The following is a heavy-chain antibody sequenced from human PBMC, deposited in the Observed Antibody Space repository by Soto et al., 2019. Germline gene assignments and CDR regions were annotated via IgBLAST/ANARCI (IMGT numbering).Heavy chain of an antibody. D-gene: IGHD5-12*01. CDR3: ARDRRGYSGYGMAV. Sequence: PSETLSLTCTVSGGSISSGGYYWSWIRQHPGKGLEWIGYIYYSGSTYYNPSLKSRVTISVDTSKNQFSLKLSSVTAADTAVYYCARDRRGYSGYGMAVWGQGTTVTVSS. CDR2: IYYSGST. CDR1: GGSISSGGYY. J-gene: IGHJ6*02. V-gene: IGHV4-31*03.